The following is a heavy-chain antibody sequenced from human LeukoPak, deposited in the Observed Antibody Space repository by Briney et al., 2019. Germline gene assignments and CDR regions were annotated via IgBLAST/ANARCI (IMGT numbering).Heavy chain of an antibody. Sequence: GGSLRLSCAASGFTFSSYWMHWVRQAPGKGLVWVSRINSDGSGTSYADSVKGRFTISRDNAKNTLYLQMNSLRAEDTAVYYCARVLWPYYYYYGMDVWGKGTTVTVSS. CDR2: INSDGSGT. V-gene: IGHV3-74*01. CDR1: GFTFSSYW. CDR3: ARVLWPYYYYYGMDV. J-gene: IGHJ6*04. D-gene: IGHD2-21*01.